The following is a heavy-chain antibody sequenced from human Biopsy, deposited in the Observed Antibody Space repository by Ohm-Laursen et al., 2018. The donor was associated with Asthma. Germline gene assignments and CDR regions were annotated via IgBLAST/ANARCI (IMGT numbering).Heavy chain of an antibody. Sequence: SLRLSCTASGFTFGDYWMSWVRQAPGKGLEWVSYISSSSSTIYYADSVKGRFTISRDNAKNSLYLQMNSLRDEDTAVYYCARFKRGYSYGYAGVFDYWGQGTLVTVSS. D-gene: IGHD5-18*01. V-gene: IGHV3-48*02. J-gene: IGHJ4*02. CDR2: ISSSSSTI. CDR3: ARFKRGYSYGYAGVFDY. CDR1: GFTFGDYW.